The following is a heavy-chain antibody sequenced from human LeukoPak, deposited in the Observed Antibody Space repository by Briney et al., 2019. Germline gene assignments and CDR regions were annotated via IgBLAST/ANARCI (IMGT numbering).Heavy chain of an antibody. CDR1: GASISTGTYY. CDR2: IYYSGNT. CDR3: ARVGDGNFDN. J-gene: IGHJ4*02. Sequence: ASETLSLTCNVSGASISTGTYYWSWIRQPPGKKLEWIGYIYYSGNTNYNPSLKSRVTISIDTSKNQFSLKVSSVTAADTAVYYCARVGDGNFDNWGQGTLVTVSS. V-gene: IGHV4-61*01. D-gene: IGHD3-16*01.